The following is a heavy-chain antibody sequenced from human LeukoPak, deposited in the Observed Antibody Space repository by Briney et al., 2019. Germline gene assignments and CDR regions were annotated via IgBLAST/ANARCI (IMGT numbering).Heavy chain of an antibody. CDR2: IKPDGSEK. D-gene: IGHD7-27*01. V-gene: IGHV3-7*01. J-gene: IGHJ4*02. CDR1: GFTFSTYW. CDR3: ARDWGHFDS. Sequence: PGGSLRLSYAASGFTFSTYWMNWVRQAPGKGLEWVANIKPDGSEKYYVDYVKGRFTISRDNAKNSLYLQMNSLRVEDTAVYYCARDWGHFDSWGQGTLVTVSS.